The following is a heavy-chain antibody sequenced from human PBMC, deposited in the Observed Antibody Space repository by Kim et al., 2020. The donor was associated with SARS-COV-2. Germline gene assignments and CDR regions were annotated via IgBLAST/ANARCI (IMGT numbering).Heavy chain of an antibody. CDR2: IYTSGST. V-gene: IGHV4-4*07. CDR1: GGSISSYY. CDR3: AREWSITMIVVARWYFDL. J-gene: IGHJ2*01. Sequence: SETLSLTCTVSGGSISSYYWSWIRQPAGKGLEWIGRIYTSGSTNYNPSLKSRVTMSVDTSKNQFSLKLSSVTAADTAVYYCAREWSITMIVVARWYFDLWGRGTLVTVSS. D-gene: IGHD3-22*01.